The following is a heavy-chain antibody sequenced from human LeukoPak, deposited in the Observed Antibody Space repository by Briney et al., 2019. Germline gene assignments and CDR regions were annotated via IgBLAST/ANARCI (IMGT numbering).Heavy chain of an antibody. Sequence: GGSLRLSCAASGFTFSSYWMSWVRQAPGKGLEWVANIKQDGSEKYYVDSVKGRFTISRDNAKNSLYLQMNSLRAEDTAVYYCARGGWDMIVLDFDYWGQGTLVTVSS. V-gene: IGHV3-7*03. D-gene: IGHD3-22*01. CDR1: GFTFSSYW. CDR2: IKQDGSEK. J-gene: IGHJ4*02. CDR3: ARGGWDMIVLDFDY.